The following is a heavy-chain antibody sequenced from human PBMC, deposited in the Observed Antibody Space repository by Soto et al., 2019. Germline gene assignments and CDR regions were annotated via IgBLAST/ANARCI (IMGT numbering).Heavy chain of an antibody. D-gene: IGHD6-13*01. CDR1: GFSFSHYL. V-gene: IGHV3-23*01. CDR3: AKDQGSSWYEIDY. CDR2: ISGSGGST. Sequence: GGSLRLSCVGSGFSFSHYLVHWVRQAPGKGLEWVSTISGSGGSTYYADSVKGRFTISRDNSKNTLYLQMNSLRAEDTAVYYCAKDQGSSWYEIDYWGQGTLVTVSS. J-gene: IGHJ4*02.